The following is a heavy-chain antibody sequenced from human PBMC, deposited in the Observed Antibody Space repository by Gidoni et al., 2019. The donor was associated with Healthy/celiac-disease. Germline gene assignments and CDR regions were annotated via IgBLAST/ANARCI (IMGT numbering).Heavy chain of an antibody. J-gene: IGHJ4*02. V-gene: IGHV3-23*01. D-gene: IGHD3-16*01. Sequence: EEPLSESGGGWVQTGGALRLSSAASRSTFSSYAISWVRRAPGKGLEGVSAISRSGGSTYYSDSVKGRFTISRDNSKNTLYLQMNSLRAEDTAVCYCAKSPSEVAFREFDYWGQGALVTVSS. CDR1: RSTFSSYA. CDR2: ISRSGGST. CDR3: AKSPSEVAFREFDY.